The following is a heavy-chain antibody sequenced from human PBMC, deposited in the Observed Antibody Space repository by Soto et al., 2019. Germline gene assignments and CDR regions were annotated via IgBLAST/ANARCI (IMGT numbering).Heavy chain of an antibody. Sequence: SETLSLTCTVSGGSISSSSYYWGWIRQPSGKGLEWIGSIYYSGSTYYNPSLKSRVTISVDTSKNQFSLKLSSVTAADTAVYYCARLRPTGRYYFDCWGQGTLVTVSS. V-gene: IGHV4-39*01. CDR2: IYYSGST. D-gene: IGHD3-16*02. J-gene: IGHJ4*02. CDR3: ARLRPTGRYYFDC. CDR1: GGSISSSSYY.